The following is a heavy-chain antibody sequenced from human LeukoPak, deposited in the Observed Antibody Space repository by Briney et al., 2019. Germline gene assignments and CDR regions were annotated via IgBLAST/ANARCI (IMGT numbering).Heavy chain of an antibody. CDR1: GFTFSSYG. V-gene: IGHV3-30*18. D-gene: IGHD3-10*01. Sequence: GGSLRLSCAASGFTFSSYGMHWVRQAPGKGLEWVAVISYDGSNKYYADSVKGRFTISRDNSKNTLYLQMNSLRAEDTAVYYCAKDRGPRVATRDVGYFDYWGQGTLVTVSS. CDR3: AKDRGPRVATRDVGYFDY. CDR2: ISYDGSNK. J-gene: IGHJ4*02.